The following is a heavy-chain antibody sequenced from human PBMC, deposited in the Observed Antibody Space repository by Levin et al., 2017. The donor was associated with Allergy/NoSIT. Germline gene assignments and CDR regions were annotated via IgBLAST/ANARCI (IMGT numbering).Heavy chain of an antibody. CDR2: IYPADSDT. V-gene: IGHV5-51*01. D-gene: IGHD1-26*01. CDR3: ARPQNSASDY. CDR1: GYTFTTNW. J-gene: IGHJ4*02. Sequence: LGESLKISCKASGYTFTTNWIGWVRQMPGKGLEWMGIIYPADSDTRYSPSFQGQVTISADKSISTTYLQWSSLKASDTAMYYCARPQNSASDYWGQGTLVTVSS.